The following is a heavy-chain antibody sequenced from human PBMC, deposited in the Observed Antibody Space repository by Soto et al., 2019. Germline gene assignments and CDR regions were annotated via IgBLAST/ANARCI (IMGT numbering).Heavy chain of an antibody. J-gene: IGHJ4*02. D-gene: IGHD3-9*01. CDR3: AKGSTYYDLSTGPAHFDY. V-gene: IGHV3-23*01. CDR1: GFTFSSYA. CDR2: ISGSGGST. Sequence: GGSLRLSCAASGFTFSSYAMSWVRQAPGKGLEWVSAISGSGGSTYYADSVKGRFTISRDNSKNTLYLQMNSLRAEDTAVYYCAKGSTYYDLSTGPAHFDYSGQGTLVTLSS.